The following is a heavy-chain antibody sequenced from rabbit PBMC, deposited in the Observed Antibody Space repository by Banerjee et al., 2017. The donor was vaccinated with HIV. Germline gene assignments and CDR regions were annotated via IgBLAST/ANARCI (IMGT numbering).Heavy chain of an antibody. V-gene: IGHV1S45*01. D-gene: IGHD7-1*01. CDR3: ARERYGGYAGYGYNL. J-gene: IGHJ4*01. CDR1: GFSFSSSYY. Sequence: QEQLVESGGGLVQPEGSLTLTCTASGFSFSSSYYMCWVRQAPGKGLEWIACIYVGSSGTTYYASWAKGRFTISKTSSTTVTLQMTSLTAADTATYFGARERYGGYAGYGYNLWGQGTLVTVS. CDR2: IYVGSSGTT.